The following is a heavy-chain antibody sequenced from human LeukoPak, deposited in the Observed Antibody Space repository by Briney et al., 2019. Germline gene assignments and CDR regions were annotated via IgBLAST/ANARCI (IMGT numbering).Heavy chain of an antibody. Sequence: SETLSLACTVSGGSISSYYWSWIRQPPGKGLEWIGYIYYSGSTNYNPSLKSRATISVDTSKNQFSLKLSSVTAADTAVYYCARSRQLYSSGWYYYYGMDVWGQGTTVTVSS. V-gene: IGHV4-59*01. D-gene: IGHD6-19*01. CDR1: GGSISSYY. CDR3: ARSRQLYSSGWYYYYGMDV. CDR2: IYYSGST. J-gene: IGHJ6*02.